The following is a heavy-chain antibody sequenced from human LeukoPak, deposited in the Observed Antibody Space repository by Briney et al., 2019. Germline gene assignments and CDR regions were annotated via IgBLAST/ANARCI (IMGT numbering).Heavy chain of an antibody. J-gene: IGHJ4*02. CDR3: ARGLCSSSCPADY. D-gene: IGHD6-13*01. CDR1: GFTFSSYS. V-gene: IGHV3-48*04. CDR2: ISSSGSTI. Sequence: GGSLRLSCAASGFTFSSYSMNWVRQAPGKGLEWVSYISSSGSTIYYADSVKGRFTISRDNAKNSLYLQMNSLRAEDTAVYYCARGLCSSSCPADYWGQGTLVTVSS.